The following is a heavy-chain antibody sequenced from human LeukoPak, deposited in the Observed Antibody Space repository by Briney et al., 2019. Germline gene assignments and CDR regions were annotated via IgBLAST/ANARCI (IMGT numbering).Heavy chain of an antibody. V-gene: IGHV3-9*01. Sequence: GGSLRLSCTASGFNFDDHVMPWVRQAPGQGLEWVSGITSNSDNSGYGDSVKGRFTISRDNAKNSLYLQMNSLRVEDSAFYYCALLATTSAFDIWGQGTMVTVSS. CDR2: ITSNSDNS. D-gene: IGHD3-3*02. J-gene: IGHJ3*02. CDR1: GFNFDDHV. CDR3: ALLATTSAFDI.